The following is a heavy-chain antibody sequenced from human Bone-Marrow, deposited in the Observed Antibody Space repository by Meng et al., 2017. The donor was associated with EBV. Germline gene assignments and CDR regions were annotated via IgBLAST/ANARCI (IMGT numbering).Heavy chain of an antibody. J-gene: IGHJ4*02. CDR3: ATEPGYSSG. D-gene: IGHD6-19*01. CDR2: INPGNGNT. Sequence: QVQLVQSGAEVRKPGASVKVSCKASGYTFTNYAMHWVRQAPGQRLGWMGWINPGNGNTKYSQKFQGRASITRDISASIVYMELTSLRSEDTAVYYCATEPGYSSGWGQGTLVTVSS. CDR1: GYTFTNYA. V-gene: IGHV1-3*01.